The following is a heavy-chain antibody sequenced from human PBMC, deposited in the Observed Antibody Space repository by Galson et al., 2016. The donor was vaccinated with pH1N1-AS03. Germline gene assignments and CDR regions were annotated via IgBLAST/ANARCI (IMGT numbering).Heavy chain of an antibody. J-gene: IGHJ4*02. CDR1: GFSLNDGGLG. Sequence: ALVKPTQTLTLTCTFSGFSLNDGGLGVGWIRQPPGKALEWLGMIYWHDDKRYNPSLQNRLTLTQGVSKREVVLQMTNVDPEDTATYYCAHRFYGSGASFFDFWGQGIVVVVS. V-gene: IGHV2-5*01. CDR3: AHRFYGSGASFFDF. CDR2: IYWHDDK. D-gene: IGHD3-10*01.